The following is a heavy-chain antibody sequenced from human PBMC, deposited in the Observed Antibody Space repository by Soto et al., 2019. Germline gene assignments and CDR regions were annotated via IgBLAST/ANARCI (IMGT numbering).Heavy chain of an antibody. J-gene: IGHJ6*02. D-gene: IGHD3-10*01. CDR2: INPMLRIT. Sequence: QVQLVQSGAEVKKPGSSVKVSCKASGNNFNNYFINWVRQVPGQGLERMGGINPMLRITQYRQQFQGRITVSADRSTGTSYMELSGLESEDTAVYYCVGDAPTRSGIYYGMDVWGQGTTITVSS. V-gene: IGHV1-69*17. CDR1: GNNFNNYF. CDR3: VGDAPTRSGIYYGMDV.